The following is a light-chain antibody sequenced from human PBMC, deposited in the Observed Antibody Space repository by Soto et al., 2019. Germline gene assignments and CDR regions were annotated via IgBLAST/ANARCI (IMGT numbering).Light chain of an antibody. CDR1: QTINTR. Sequence: VTQSPSTLSGSAGDRVTLSCRARQTINTRVAWYQHKPGPAPSVLIYDASLRAAGIPARFSGGGSGTDLTIIISSLEPEDGVVYDGQQYKKCPLTFGGGTKVDIK. CDR3: QQYKKCPLT. V-gene: IGKV3D-15*01. CDR2: DAS. J-gene: IGKJ4*01.